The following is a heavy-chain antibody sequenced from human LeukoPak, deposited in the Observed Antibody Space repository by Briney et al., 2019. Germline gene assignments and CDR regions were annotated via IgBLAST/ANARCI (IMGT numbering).Heavy chain of an antibody. CDR1: GFTFSGYW. Sequence: GSLRLSSVTSGFTFSGYWMHWVRQGPERGLELVSRIDNDGHGIIYADSVKGRFTTSRHKVKNTLYLQMNSLRVEDTAVYYCAAGGGWDPSFGVVTHIDAWGKGTTVVVS. V-gene: IGHV3-74*01. J-gene: IGHJ6*03. CDR2: IDNDGHGI. D-gene: IGHD3-3*01. CDR3: AAGGGWDPSFGVVTHIDA.